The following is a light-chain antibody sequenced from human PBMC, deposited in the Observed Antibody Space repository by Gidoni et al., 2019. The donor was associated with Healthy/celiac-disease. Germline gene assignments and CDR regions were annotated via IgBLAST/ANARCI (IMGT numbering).Light chain of an antibody. CDR2: DAS. J-gene: IGKJ1*01. Sequence: DIVLTQSPATLSLSPGERATLSCRASQSVNIYLAWYQQKPGQAPRLLIYDASNRATGIPARFSGSGSGTDFTLTISSLEPEDFAVYYCQQRSNWPHTFGQGTKVEIK. CDR3: QQRSNWPHT. CDR1: QSVNIY. V-gene: IGKV3-11*01.